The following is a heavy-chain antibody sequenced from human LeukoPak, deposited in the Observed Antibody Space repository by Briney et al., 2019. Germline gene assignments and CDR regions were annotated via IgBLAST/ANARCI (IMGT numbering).Heavy chain of an antibody. V-gene: IGHV4-34*01. CDR2: INHSGST. CDR3: ARGWGPAYCGGDCHRHFDY. Sequence: SETLSLTCAVYGGSFSGYYWSWIRQPPGKGLEWIGEINHSGSTNYNPSLKSRVTISVDTSKNQFSLKLSSVTAADTAVYYCARGWGPAYCGGDCHRHFDYWGQGTLVTVSS. D-gene: IGHD2-21*02. CDR1: GGSFSGYY. J-gene: IGHJ4*02.